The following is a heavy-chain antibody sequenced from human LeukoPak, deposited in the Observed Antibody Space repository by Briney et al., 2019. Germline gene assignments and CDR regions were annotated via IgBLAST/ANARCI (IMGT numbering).Heavy chain of an antibody. Sequence: GGSLRLSCAASGFTLDDYAMHWVRQAPGKGLEWVSGVTWNSGGVGYADSVKGRFTISRDNAKNSLYLQMKSLRPEDTALYYCAKDVTPFPYSSRAFDIWGQGTRVTVSS. CDR1: GFTLDDYA. CDR2: VTWNSGGV. J-gene: IGHJ3*02. CDR3: AKDVTPFPYSSRAFDI. V-gene: IGHV3-9*01. D-gene: IGHD6-13*01.